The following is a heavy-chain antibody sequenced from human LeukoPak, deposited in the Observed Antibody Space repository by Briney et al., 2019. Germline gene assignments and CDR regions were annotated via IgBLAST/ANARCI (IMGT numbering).Heavy chain of an antibody. CDR1: GFTFSSYA. Sequence: GGSLRLSCAASGFTFSSYAMSWVRQAPGKGLEWVSAISGSGGSTYYADSVKGRFTISRDNSKNTLYLQMNSLRAEDTAVYYCAKQTFRYCSGGSCSDYWGQGTLVTVSS. CDR3: AKQTFRYCSGGSCSDY. CDR2: ISGSGGST. D-gene: IGHD2-15*01. J-gene: IGHJ4*02. V-gene: IGHV3-23*01.